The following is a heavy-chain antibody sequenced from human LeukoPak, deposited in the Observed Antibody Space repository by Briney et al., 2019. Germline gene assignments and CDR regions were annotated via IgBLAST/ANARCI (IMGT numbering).Heavy chain of an antibody. J-gene: IGHJ4*02. CDR3: TRDIKLRMVAATSYFDY. CDR1: GFTFGDYA. Sequence: GGSLRLSCTASGFTFGDYAMSWVRQAPGKGLEWVGFIRSKAYGGTTEYAASVKGRFTISRDDSKSIAYLQMNSLKTEDTAVYYCTRDIKLRMVAATSYFDYWGQGTLVTVSS. D-gene: IGHD2-15*01. V-gene: IGHV3-49*04. CDR2: IRSKAYGGTT.